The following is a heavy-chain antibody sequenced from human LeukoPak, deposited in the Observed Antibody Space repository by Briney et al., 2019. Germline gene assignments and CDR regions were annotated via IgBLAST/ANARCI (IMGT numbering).Heavy chain of an antibody. J-gene: IGHJ1*01. CDR2: ITAAGDTT. CDR1: GFTFSSYA. Sequence: GGSLRLSCAASGFTFSSYAMIWVRQAPGKGLECVSAITAAGDTTFYADSVKGRFTTSRDNSKNILYLVLNNLRAEDTALYYCAKAFGTNGYYQLPIDFWGQGTLVTVSA. CDR3: AKAFGTNGYYQLPIDF. D-gene: IGHD3-22*01. V-gene: IGHV3-23*01.